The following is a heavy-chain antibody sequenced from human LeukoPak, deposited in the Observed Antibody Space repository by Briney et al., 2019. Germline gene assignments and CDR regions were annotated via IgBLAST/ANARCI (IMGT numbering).Heavy chain of an antibody. D-gene: IGHD3-10*01. CDR1: GYTFTTYG. CDR3: AAITMVRGVPDY. Sequence: ASVKVSCKASGYTFTTYGITWVRQAPGQGLEWMGWISTYNGNTDYAQKVQGRVTMTTDTSTSTAYMELRSLRSDDTAVYYCAAITMVRGVPDYWGQGTLVTVSS. V-gene: IGHV1-18*01. J-gene: IGHJ4*02. CDR2: ISTYNGNT.